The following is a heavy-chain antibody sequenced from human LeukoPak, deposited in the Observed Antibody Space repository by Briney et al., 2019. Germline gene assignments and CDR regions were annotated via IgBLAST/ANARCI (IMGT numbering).Heavy chain of an antibody. J-gene: IGHJ4*02. CDR1: GFTFSSYS. D-gene: IGHD1-14*01. CDR2: ISSSSSTI. CDR3: ARGTIARVNRLDY. V-gene: IGHV3-48*01. Sequence: PGGSLRLSCAASGFTFSSYSMNWVRQAPGKGLEWVSYISSSSSTIYYADSVKGRFTISRDNAKNSLYLQMNSLRAEDTAVYYCARGTIARVNRLDYWGQGTLVTVSS.